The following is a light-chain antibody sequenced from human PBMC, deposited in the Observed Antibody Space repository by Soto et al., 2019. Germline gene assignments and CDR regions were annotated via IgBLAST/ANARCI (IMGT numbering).Light chain of an antibody. CDR3: SSYTSTILYV. Sequence: QSVLTQPASVSGSLGQSITISCTGRNSDVGGHNYVSWYQQHPGKAPKLMIYEVGIRPSGVSTRFSGSKSGNTASLTISGLQAEDEADYYCSSYTSTILYVFGTGTKVTVL. V-gene: IGLV2-14*01. CDR2: EVG. CDR1: NSDVGGHNY. J-gene: IGLJ1*01.